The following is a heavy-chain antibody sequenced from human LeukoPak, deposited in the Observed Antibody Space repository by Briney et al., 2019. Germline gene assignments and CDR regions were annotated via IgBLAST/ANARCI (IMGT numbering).Heavy chain of an antibody. CDR1: GFTFSSYE. Sequence: PGGSLRLSCAASGFTFSSYEMNWVRQAPGKGLEWVSYISSSGSTIYYADSVKGRFTISRDNAKSSLYLQMNSLRAEDTAVYYCARAKIRCLLKYYFGYWGQGTLVTVSS. V-gene: IGHV3-48*03. D-gene: IGHD4-17*01. CDR3: ARAKIRCLLKYYFGY. CDR2: ISSSGSTI. J-gene: IGHJ4*02.